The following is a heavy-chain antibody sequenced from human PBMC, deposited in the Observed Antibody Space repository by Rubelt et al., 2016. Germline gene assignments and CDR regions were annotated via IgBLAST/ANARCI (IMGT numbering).Heavy chain of an antibody. V-gene: IGHV1-69*12. CDR3: ARSWADCSSTSCYTSDI. Sequence: QVQLVQSGAVVKKPGSSVKVSCKAFGGTFGSYAISWVRQAPGQGLEWMGGIIPIFGTANYAQKFQGRVTITADESTRTAYLELRSLGSEDTAVYYCARSWADCSSTSCYTSDIWGQGTMVTVSS. CDR2: IIPIFGTA. D-gene: IGHD2-2*02. J-gene: IGHJ3*02. CDR1: GGTFGSYA.